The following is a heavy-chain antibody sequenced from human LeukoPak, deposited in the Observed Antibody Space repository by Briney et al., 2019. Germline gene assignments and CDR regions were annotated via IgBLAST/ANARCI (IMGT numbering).Heavy chain of an antibody. V-gene: IGHV3-30*04. Sequence: TGKSLTLSCVVSGFNFDNFAMHWVRQPLGKGLEWVAVISHDGRTKYYADSMKGRITISRDNSKNTLYLQMNSLRAEDTAVYYCAKDPGIAARPGDYWGQGTLVTVSS. J-gene: IGHJ4*02. CDR3: AKDPGIAARPGDY. CDR1: GFNFDNFA. CDR2: ISHDGRTK. D-gene: IGHD6-6*01.